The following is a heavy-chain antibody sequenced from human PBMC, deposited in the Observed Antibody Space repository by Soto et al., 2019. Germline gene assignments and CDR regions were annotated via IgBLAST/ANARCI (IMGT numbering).Heavy chain of an antibody. CDR1: GYTFTGYY. CDR3: TRAGGPVYYGGSVGTYYFDF. V-gene: IGHV1-2*02. J-gene: IGHJ4*02. Sequence: GASVKVSCKASGYTFTGYYMHWVRQAPGQGLEWMGWVNPNSGDTIYAQKFLGRVTMTRDTSLNTAYMELRGLRSDDTALYYCTRAGGPVYYGGSVGTYYFDFWGQGTLVTVSS. CDR2: VNPNSGDT. D-gene: IGHD4-17*01.